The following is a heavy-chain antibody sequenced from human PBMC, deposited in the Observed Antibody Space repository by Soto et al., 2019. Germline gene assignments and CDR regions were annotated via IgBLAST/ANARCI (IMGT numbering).Heavy chain of an antibody. Sequence: HPVVSLILSCSASGFTFMRYWIHWFRQAPVKGLVWVSRINSDGSRTSYADSVKGRLTISRDNAKNAIYLQMDSLRAEDTAVYYCEREGLEQDGFFDIWGQGTMVTVSS. CDR2: INSDGSRT. V-gene: IGHV3-74*01. CDR1: GFTFMRYW. J-gene: IGHJ3*02. CDR3: EREGLEQDGFFDI. D-gene: IGHD3-16*01.